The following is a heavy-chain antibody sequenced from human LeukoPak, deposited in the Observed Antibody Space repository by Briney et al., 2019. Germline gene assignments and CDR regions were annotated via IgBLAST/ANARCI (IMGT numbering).Heavy chain of an antibody. V-gene: IGHV3-23*01. CDR3: TKYIQNVLAVFNP. Sequence: PGGSLRLSCAASGFTFRTSSMAWFRQTPGAGLEWVSSISSTGSATYYTDSVKGRFTVSRDNSQNTLYLQMNSPRVEDTAIYYCTKYIQNVLAVFNPWGQGTLVTVSS. CDR2: ISSTGSAT. CDR1: GFTFRTSS. D-gene: IGHD1-1*01. J-gene: IGHJ5*02.